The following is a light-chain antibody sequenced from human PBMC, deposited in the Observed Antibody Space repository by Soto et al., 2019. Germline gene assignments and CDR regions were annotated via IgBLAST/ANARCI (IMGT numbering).Light chain of an antibody. V-gene: IGLV1-36*01. J-gene: IGLJ3*02. CDR3: ATWDDSLNGWV. Sequence: QLVLTQPPSVSEAPRQRVTISCSGITSNIGSNAVNWYQQHPGEAPKLLIYYDDLLPSGVSDRFSGSKSGTSASLAISGLQSEDEAVYYCATWDDSLNGWVFGGGTKLTVL. CDR1: TSNIGSNA. CDR2: YDD.